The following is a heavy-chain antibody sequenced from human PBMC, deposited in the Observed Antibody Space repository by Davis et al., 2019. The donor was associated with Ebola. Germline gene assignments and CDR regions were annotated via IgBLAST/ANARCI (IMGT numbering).Heavy chain of an antibody. CDR2: INPNSGGT. CDR1: GYTFTGYY. CDR3: ARGHSSGWYVFDY. V-gene: IGHV1-2*06. D-gene: IGHD6-19*01. J-gene: IGHJ4*02. Sequence: AASVKVSCKASGYTFTGYYMHWVRQAPGQGLEWMGRINPNSGGTNYAQKFQGRVTMTTDTSTSTAYMELRSLRSDDTAVYYCARGHSSGWYVFDYWGQGTLVTVSS.